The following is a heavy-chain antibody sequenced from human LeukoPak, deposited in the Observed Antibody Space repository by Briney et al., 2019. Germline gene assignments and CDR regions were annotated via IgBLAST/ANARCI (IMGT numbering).Heavy chain of an antibody. CDR1: GCTFTSYY. CDR3: ARVSNDYSDYVAFDI. V-gene: IGHV1-46*01. D-gene: IGHD4-11*01. J-gene: IGHJ3*02. Sequence: ASVKVSCKASGCTFTSYYIHWVRQAPGQGLEWMGIISPGGGSTTYAQKFQGRVTMTRDMSTSTVNMELSSLRSEDTAVYYCARVSNDYSDYVAFDIWGQGTMVTVSS. CDR2: ISPGGGST.